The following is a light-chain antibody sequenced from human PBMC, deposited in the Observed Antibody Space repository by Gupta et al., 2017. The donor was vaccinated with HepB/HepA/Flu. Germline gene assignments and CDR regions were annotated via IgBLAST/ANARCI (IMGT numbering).Light chain of an antibody. J-gene: IGLJ2*01. CDR3: CSYAGSKIFVV. V-gene: IGLV2-11*01. CDR2: DVN. Sequence: QPALTQPRSVSGSPGQSVPISCSVTISDVGRYNYVSWYQHRPGKGPKLIIYDVNNWPSGVPGRFSGSKSGNTASLTISGLQAEDEAVYYCCSYAGSKIFVVFGEGTKLTVL. CDR1: ISDVGRYNY.